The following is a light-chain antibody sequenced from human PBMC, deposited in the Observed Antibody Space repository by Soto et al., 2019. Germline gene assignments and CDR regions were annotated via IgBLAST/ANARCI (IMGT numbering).Light chain of an antibody. J-gene: IGKJ1*01. CDR1: QSISSY. CDR2: AAH. CDR3: QQSYTTPWT. Sequence: DLQVTQSPSSLSASVGDRVTITCRTSQSISSYLNWYQLKPGNAPKLLIYAAHSLQSSVPSRFRGSGSGTDFTLTIYSLQPEDFTTYFCQQSYTTPWTFGQGTQVEVK. V-gene: IGKV1-39*01.